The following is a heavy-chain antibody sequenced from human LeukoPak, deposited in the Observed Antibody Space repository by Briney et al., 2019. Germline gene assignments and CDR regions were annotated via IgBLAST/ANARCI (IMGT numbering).Heavy chain of an antibody. CDR1: GFTFSSYA. CDR3: ARGNHYYDSSGYRY. J-gene: IGHJ4*02. D-gene: IGHD3-22*01. CDR2: ISSNGGST. Sequence: GGSLRLSCAASGFTFSSYAMHWVRQAPGKGLEYVSAISSNGGSTYYANSVKGRFTISRDNSKNTLYLQMGSLRAEDMAVYYCARGNHYYDSSGYRYWGQGTLVTVSS. V-gene: IGHV3-64*01.